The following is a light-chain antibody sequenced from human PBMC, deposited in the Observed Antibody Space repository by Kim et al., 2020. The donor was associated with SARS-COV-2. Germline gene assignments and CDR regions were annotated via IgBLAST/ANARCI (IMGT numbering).Light chain of an antibody. CDR2: QDS. V-gene: IGLV3-1*01. CDR3: QAWDSSTAWV. J-gene: IGLJ3*02. Sequence: VSPGQTASITCSGDKLGDKYACWYQQKPGQSPVLVIYQDSKRPSGIPERFSGSNSGNTATLTISGTQAMDEADYYCQAWDSSTAWVFGGGTELTVL. CDR1: KLGDKY.